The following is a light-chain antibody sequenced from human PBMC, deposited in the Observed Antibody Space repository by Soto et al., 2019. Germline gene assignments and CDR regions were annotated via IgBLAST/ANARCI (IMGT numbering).Light chain of an antibody. CDR3: QQYGSSPLT. V-gene: IGKV3-20*01. Sequence: EIELTQSPGTLSLSPGERATLSCRASQSVSSSYLAWYQQKPGQAPRLLSYDASSRATGIPDRFSGSGSGTDFTLTVSRLEPEDLAVYYCQQYGSSPLTFGGATKVELK. CDR1: QSVSSSY. J-gene: IGKJ4*01. CDR2: DAS.